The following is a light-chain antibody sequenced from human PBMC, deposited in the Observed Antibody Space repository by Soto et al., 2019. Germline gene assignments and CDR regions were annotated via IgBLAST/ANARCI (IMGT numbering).Light chain of an antibody. CDR2: EVS. CDR3: SSYTGSTTVV. CDR1: NSDVGAFEY. J-gene: IGLJ2*01. Sequence: QSALTQPASVSGSAGQSITISCTGTNSDVGAFEYVSWYQQYPGKAPKMLIYEVSNRPSGVSNRFSGSKSGNTASLTISGLQAEDEADYYCSSYTGSTTVVFGGGTKVTVL. V-gene: IGLV2-14*01.